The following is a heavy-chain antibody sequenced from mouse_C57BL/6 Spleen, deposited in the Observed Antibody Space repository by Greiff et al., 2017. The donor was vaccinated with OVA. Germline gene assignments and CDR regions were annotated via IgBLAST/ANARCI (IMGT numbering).Heavy chain of an antibody. CDR3: ARLYYGYGGPFAY. V-gene: IGHV1-55*01. J-gene: IGHJ3*01. CDR1: GYTFTSYW. D-gene: IGHD2-2*01. Sequence: QVQLQQSGAELVKPGASVKMSCKASGYTFTSYWITWVKQRPGQGLEWIGDIYPGSGSTNYNEKFKSKATLTVDTSSSTAYMQLSSLTSEDSAVYYCARLYYGYGGPFAYWGQGTLVTVSA. CDR2: IYPGSGST.